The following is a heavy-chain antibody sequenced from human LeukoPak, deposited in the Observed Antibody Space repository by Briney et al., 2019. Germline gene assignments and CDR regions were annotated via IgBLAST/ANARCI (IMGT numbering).Heavy chain of an antibody. CDR2: INPNSGGT. Sequence: GASVKVSCKASGYTFTGFYMHWVRQAPGQGLEWMGWINPNSGGTNYAQKFQGWVTMTRDTSISTAYMELSRLRSDDTAVYYCARGFDYQLLWALDYWGQGTLVTVSS. V-gene: IGHV1-2*04. D-gene: IGHD2-2*01. CDR3: ARGFDYQLLWALDY. CDR1: GYTFTGFY. J-gene: IGHJ4*02.